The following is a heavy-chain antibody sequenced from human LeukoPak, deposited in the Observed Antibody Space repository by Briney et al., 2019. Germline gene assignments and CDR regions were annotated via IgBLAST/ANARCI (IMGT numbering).Heavy chain of an antibody. D-gene: IGHD6-13*01. V-gene: IGHV3-30*18. Sequence: GGSLRLSCTASGFTFSSYGMHWFRQAPGKGLEWVAVISYDGSNKYYADSVKGRFTTSRDNSKNTLYLQMNSLRAEDTAVYYCAKVKVAAAASEYFQRWGQGTLVTVSS. CDR3: AKVKVAAAASEYFQR. CDR1: GFTFSSYG. CDR2: ISYDGSNK. J-gene: IGHJ1*01.